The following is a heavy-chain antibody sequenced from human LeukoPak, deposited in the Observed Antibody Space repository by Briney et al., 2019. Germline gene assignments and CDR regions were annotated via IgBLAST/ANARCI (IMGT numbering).Heavy chain of an antibody. J-gene: IGHJ4*02. CDR1: GFTFSNYV. CDR2: IIGNGDST. CDR3: AKGSKGTYDY. Sequence: PGGSLRLSCVASGFTFSNYVMAWVRQAPGKGLEYVSSIIGNGDSTYYADSVKGRFTISRDNSKNTLYLQMYSLRAEDTAIYYCAKGSKGTYDYWGQGTLVTVSS. V-gene: IGHV3-23*01.